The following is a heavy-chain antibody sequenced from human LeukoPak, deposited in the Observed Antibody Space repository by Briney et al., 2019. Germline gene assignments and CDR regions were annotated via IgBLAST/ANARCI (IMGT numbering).Heavy chain of an antibody. CDR2: ISNSGGST. V-gene: IGHV3-23*01. CDR1: GFTFSSYA. Sequence: PGGSLRLSCAASGFTFSSYAMSWVRQAPEKGLEWVSAISNSGGSTYHADSVKGRFTISRDNSKNTLYLQINSLRAEDTAVYYCARQLGYCSGGTCYFDYWGQGTLVTVSS. D-gene: IGHD2-15*01. CDR3: ARQLGYCSGGTCYFDY. J-gene: IGHJ4*02.